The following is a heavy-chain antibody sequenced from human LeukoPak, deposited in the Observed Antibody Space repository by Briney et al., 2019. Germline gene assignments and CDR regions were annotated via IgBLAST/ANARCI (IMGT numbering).Heavy chain of an antibody. CDR1: GGTFSSYA. V-gene: IGHV1-69*06. J-gene: IGHJ4*02. D-gene: IGHD1-26*01. CDR3: ATGPRVGASIFDY. Sequence: SVTVSCKASGGTFSSYAISWVRQAPGQGLEWMGGIIPIFGTANYAQKFQGRVTMTEDTSTDTAYMELSSLRSEDTAVYYCATGPRVGASIFDYWGQGTLVTVSS. CDR2: IIPIFGTA.